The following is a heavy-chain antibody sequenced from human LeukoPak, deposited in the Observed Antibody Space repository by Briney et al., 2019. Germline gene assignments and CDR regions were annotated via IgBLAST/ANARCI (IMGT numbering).Heavy chain of an antibody. J-gene: IGHJ3*02. D-gene: IGHD3-3*02. CDR2: INHSGST. Sequence: SETLSLTCAVYGGSFSGYYLSWIRQPPGKGLEWIGEINHSGSTNYNPSLKSRVTISVDTSKNQFSLKLSSVTAADTAVYYCARSPFRRRGHAFDIRGQGTMVTVSS. CDR3: ARSPFRRRGHAFDI. V-gene: IGHV4-34*01. CDR1: GGSFSGYY.